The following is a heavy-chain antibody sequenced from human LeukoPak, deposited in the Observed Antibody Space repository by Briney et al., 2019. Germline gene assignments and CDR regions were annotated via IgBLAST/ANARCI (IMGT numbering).Heavy chain of an antibody. D-gene: IGHD3-3*01. Sequence: GGSLRLSCAASGFTFSSYSMNWVRQAPGKGQEWVSSISSSSSYIYYADSVKGRFTISRDNAKNSLYLQMNSLRAEDTAVYYCASSDFWSGYYLDYWGQGTLVTVSS. CDR1: GFTFSSYS. CDR3: ASSDFWSGYYLDY. V-gene: IGHV3-21*01. CDR2: ISSSSSYI. J-gene: IGHJ4*02.